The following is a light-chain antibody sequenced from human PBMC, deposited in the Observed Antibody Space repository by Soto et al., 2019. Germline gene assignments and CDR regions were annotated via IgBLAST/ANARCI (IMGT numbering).Light chain of an antibody. J-gene: IGKJ1*01. CDR2: KAS. Sequence: DLQMTQSPSTPSASLRARATITFPAIHSISYWLAWYQQKPGKAPNPLIYKASSLESGVPSRFSGSGSGTEFTLTISSLQPDDFATYYCQQYNSYSRTFGQGTKVDIK. CDR3: QQYNSYSRT. CDR1: HSISYW. V-gene: IGKV1-5*03.